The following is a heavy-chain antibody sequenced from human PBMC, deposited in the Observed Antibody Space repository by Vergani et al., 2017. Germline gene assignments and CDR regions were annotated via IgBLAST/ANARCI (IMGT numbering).Heavy chain of an antibody. CDR3: AQSWNFGRRDWFDS. CDR2: ISLKTGDT. D-gene: IGHD3-10*01. Sequence: QVQLMQSGPVMKKPGGSMKVSCQASESTFSDYNIHWVRQAPGQGLQLMGWISLKTGDTDNLLRFQVRVTMTRDASTKTVYLKMTRLTSDDTAIYYCAQSWNFGRRDWFDSWGPGTLVTVSS. J-gene: IGHJ5*01. V-gene: IGHV1-2*02. CDR1: ESTFSDYN.